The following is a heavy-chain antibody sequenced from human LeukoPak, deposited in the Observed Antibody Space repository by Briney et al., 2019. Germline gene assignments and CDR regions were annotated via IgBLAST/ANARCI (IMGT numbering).Heavy chain of an antibody. Sequence: GRSLRLSCAASGFTFSSYAMHWVRQAPGKGLEGVAVISYDGSNKYYADSVKGRFTISRDNSKNTLYLQMNSLRAEDTAVYYCARDSPDSSSWYYFDYWGQGTLVTVSS. D-gene: IGHD6-13*01. CDR1: GFTFSSYA. J-gene: IGHJ4*02. V-gene: IGHV3-30-3*01. CDR2: ISYDGSNK. CDR3: ARDSPDSSSWYYFDY.